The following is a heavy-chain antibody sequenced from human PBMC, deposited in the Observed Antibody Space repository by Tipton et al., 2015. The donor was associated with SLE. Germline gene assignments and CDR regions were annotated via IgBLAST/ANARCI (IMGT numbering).Heavy chain of an antibody. CDR1: GGSISSRNYY. CDR2: IYTSGNT. D-gene: IGHD4-17*01. CDR3: ASFPLGLRPPLY. Sequence: TLSLNCNISGGSISSRNYYWSWIRQPAGKRLEWIGHIYTSGNTNYNPSLKSRVTISLDTSKNQFSLRLTSVTAADTAVYYCASFPLGLRPPLYWGQGTLVTVSS. J-gene: IGHJ4*02. V-gene: IGHV4-61*09.